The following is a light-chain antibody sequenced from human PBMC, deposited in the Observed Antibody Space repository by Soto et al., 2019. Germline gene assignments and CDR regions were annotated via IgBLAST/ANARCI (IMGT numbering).Light chain of an antibody. CDR2: GAS. V-gene: IGKV1-5*01. Sequence: DIQMTHSPSSLSASVGDRVTIACRASQTISTYLNWYQQKPGKAPKLLIYGASSLQSGVPSRFSGSGSGTEFTLTISSLQPDDFATYYCQHYNSYSEAFGQGTKVDIK. CDR3: QHYNSYSEA. J-gene: IGKJ1*01. CDR1: QTISTY.